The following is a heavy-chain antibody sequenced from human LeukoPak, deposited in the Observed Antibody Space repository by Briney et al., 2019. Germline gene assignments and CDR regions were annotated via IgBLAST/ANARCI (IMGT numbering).Heavy chain of an antibody. CDR2: MHYSGSS. CDR3: ARHVHVSMIVVILSDYFDY. CDR1: GGSISSYY. J-gene: IGHJ4*02. D-gene: IGHD3-22*01. Sequence: SETLSLTCTVSGGSISSYYWSWIRQPPGKGLEWIGYMHYSGSSSYNPSLKSRVTISVDTSNNQFSLKLSSVTAADTAVYYCARHVHVSMIVVILSDYFDYWGRGTLVSVSS. V-gene: IGHV4-59*08.